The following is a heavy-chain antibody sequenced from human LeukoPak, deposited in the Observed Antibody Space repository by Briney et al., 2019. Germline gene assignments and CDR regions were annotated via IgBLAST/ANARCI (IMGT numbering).Heavy chain of an antibody. D-gene: IGHD1-26*01. CDR3: TRRYSGGYNAFDI. CDR1: GFTFSGST. V-gene: IGHV3-73*01. CDR2: IRGKANSYAT. Sequence: PGGSLRLSCAASGFTFSGSTMDWVHQASGKGLEWVGRIRGKANSYATVYAASVKGRFTISRDDSKNMAYLQMNSLKTEDTAVYYCTRRYSGGYNAFDIWGQGTMVTVSS. J-gene: IGHJ3*02.